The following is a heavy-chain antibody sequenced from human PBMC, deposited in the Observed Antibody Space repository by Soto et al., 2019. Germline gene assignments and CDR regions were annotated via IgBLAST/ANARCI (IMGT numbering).Heavy chain of an antibody. V-gene: IGHV3-23*01. J-gene: IGHJ4*02. Sequence: EVQLLESGGGLVQPGGSLRLSCAASGFTFSSYAMSWVRQAPGKGVEWVSAISGSGDSTYYADSVHGRFTISRDSSKNTLYLQMNSLRAEDTAVYYCAKFYYGSGGYFDYWGQGTLVTVSS. CDR3: AKFYYGSGGYFDY. CDR1: GFTFSSYA. D-gene: IGHD3-10*01. CDR2: ISGSGDST.